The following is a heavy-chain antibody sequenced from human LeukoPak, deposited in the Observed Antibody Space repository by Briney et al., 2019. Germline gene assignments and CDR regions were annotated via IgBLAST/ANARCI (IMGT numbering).Heavy chain of an antibody. CDR2: IIPILGIA. D-gene: IGHD3-22*01. Sequence: SVTVSCKASGGTFSSYAISWVRQAPGQGLEWMGRIIPILGIANYAQKFQGRVTITADKSTSTAYMELSSLRSEDTAVYYCARESEYYYDSSGYHYWGQGTLVTVSS. CDR1: GGTFSSYA. CDR3: ARESEYYYDSSGYHY. V-gene: IGHV1-69*04. J-gene: IGHJ4*02.